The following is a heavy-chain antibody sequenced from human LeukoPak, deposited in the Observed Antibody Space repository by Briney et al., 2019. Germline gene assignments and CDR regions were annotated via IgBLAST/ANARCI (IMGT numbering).Heavy chain of an antibody. CDR3: ARDLMGIAYRGAFYY. V-gene: IGHV3-7*03. J-gene: IGHJ4*02. Sequence: GGSLRLSCAASGFTVSSKYMSWVRQAPGKGLEWVANIKQDGSEKYYVDSVKGRFTISRDNAKNSLYLQMNSLRAEDTAVYYCARDLMGIAYRGAFYYWGQGTLVTVSS. CDR1: GFTVSSKY. CDR2: IKQDGSEK. D-gene: IGHD6-13*01.